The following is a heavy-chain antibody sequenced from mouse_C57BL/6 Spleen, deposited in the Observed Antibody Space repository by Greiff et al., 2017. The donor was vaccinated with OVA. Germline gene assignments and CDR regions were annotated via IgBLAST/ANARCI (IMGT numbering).Heavy chain of an antibody. V-gene: IGHV1-50*01. CDR1: GYTFTSYW. CDR3: TGADY. CDR2: IDPSDSYT. Sequence: QVQLQQPGAELVKPGASVKLSCKASGYTFTSYWMQWVNQRPGQGLEWIGAIDPSDSYTNYNQKLKGKATLTVDTSSSTAYMPLSSLTAEDTAVYNCTGADYGGKGTTLTVSS. D-gene: IGHD6-1*01. J-gene: IGHJ2*01.